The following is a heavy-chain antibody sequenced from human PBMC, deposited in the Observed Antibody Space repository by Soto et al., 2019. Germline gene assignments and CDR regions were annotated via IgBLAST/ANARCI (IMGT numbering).Heavy chain of an antibody. CDR2: IHKSGST. D-gene: IGHD3-16*01. CDR3: ASFMNRFDP. V-gene: IGHV4-59*12. CDR1: GGSLSSYY. Sequence: SETLSLTCGVSGGSLSSYYWSWIRQPPGKGLEWIGYIHKSGSTNYSPSLKSRVTISVDTSKNHFSLNLRSVTAADTAVYYCASFMNRFDPWGQGILVTVSS. J-gene: IGHJ5*02.